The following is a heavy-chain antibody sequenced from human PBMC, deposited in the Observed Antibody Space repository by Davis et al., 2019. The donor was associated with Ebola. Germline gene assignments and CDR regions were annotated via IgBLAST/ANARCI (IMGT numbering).Heavy chain of an antibody. CDR1: GFNFRSYG. D-gene: IGHD3-22*01. V-gene: IGHV3-33*01. CDR3: ARPYYYDPNDY. J-gene: IGHJ4*02. CDR2: IWYDGSRK. Sequence: GESLKISCAASGFNFRSYGMHWVRQAPDKGLEWVAVIWYDGSRKYYGDSVKGRFTISRDNSNNLLYLQMNSLRAEDTAVYYCARPYYYDPNDYWGQGTLVTVSS.